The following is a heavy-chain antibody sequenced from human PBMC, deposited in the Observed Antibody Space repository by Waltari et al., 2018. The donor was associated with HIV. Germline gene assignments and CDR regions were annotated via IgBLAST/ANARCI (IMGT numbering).Heavy chain of an antibody. J-gene: IGHJ4*02. D-gene: IGHD3-22*01. CDR3: ARIYDNTGYYFLDY. CDR1: GYSISSGYF. CDR2: VYHSGST. Sequence: QVQLQESGPGLVKPSETLSLTCAVSGYSISSGYFWGWIRQPPGKGLEWIGSVYHSGSTYYNPSLKSRVTISVDTSKNHFSLRLSSVTAADTAVYYCARIYDNTGYYFLDYWGQGTLVTVSS. V-gene: IGHV4-38-2*01.